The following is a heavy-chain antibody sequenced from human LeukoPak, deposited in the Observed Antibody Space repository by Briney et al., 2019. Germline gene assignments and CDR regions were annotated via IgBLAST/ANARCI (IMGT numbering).Heavy chain of an antibody. CDR3: ARDPGQWLVQGDAFDI. J-gene: IGHJ3*02. V-gene: IGHV3-21*01. D-gene: IGHD6-19*01. CDR1: GFTFSSYK. Sequence: GGSLRLSCAASGFTFSSYKMNWVRQAPGKGLEWVSSISSSSSYIYYADSVKGRFTISRDNAKNSLYLQMNSLRAEDTAVYYCARDPGQWLVQGDAFDIWGQGTMVTVSS. CDR2: ISSSSSYI.